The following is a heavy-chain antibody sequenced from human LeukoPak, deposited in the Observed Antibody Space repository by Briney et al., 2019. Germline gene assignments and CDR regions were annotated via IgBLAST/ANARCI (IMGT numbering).Heavy chain of an antibody. D-gene: IGHD5-18*01. Sequence: GESLKIFCKGSGYSFTSYWISWVRQMPGKGLEWMGRIDPSDSYTNYSPSFQGHVTISADKSISAAYLQWSSLKASDTAMYYCARHFGSSYGPFLWGQGTLVTVSS. CDR2: IDPSDSYT. CDR1: GYSFTSYW. CDR3: ARHFGSSYGPFL. J-gene: IGHJ4*02. V-gene: IGHV5-10-1*01.